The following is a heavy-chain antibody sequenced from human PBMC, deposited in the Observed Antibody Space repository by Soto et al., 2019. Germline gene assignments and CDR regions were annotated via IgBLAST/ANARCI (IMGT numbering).Heavy chain of an antibody. D-gene: IGHD2-2*01. CDR1: GLTFSSYW. CDR2: IKKDGSEK. CDR3: ARGRPAASLPHYYYYMDV. J-gene: IGHJ6*03. Sequence: GGSLRLSCAASGLTFSSYWMHWVRQAPGKGLAWVSRIKKDGSEKYYVDSVKGRFTISRDNAKNSLYLEMNSLRAEDTAVYYCARGRPAASLPHYYYYMDVWGKGTTVTAP. V-gene: IGHV3-7*01.